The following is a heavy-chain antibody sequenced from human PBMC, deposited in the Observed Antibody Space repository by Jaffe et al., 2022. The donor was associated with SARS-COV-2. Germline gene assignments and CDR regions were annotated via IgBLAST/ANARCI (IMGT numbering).Heavy chain of an antibody. V-gene: IGHV3-21*01. CDR3: AREGVATTPRSPLLVYYYYGMDV. J-gene: IGHJ6*02. CDR1: GFTFSSYS. Sequence: EVQLVESGGGLVKPGGSLRLSCAASGFTFSSYSMNWVRQAPGKGLEWVSSISSSSSYIYYADSVKGRFTISRDNAKNSLYLQMNSLRAEDTAVYYCAREGVATTPRSPLLVYYYYGMDVWGQGTTVTVSS. D-gene: IGHD5-12*01. CDR2: ISSSSSYI.